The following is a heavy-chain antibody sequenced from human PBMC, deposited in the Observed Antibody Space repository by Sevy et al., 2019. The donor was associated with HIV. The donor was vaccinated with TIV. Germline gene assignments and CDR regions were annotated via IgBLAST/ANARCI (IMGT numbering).Heavy chain of an antibody. Sequence: ASVKVSCKASGYPFTVYHITWVRQAPGQGLEWLGWVAAYNADSNYAHTVRDKVTMTTDTSTNTAHMELRSLTSADTAVYFCARAQAAYTGPSSLDYWAQGTLVTVSS. J-gene: IGHJ4*02. CDR2: VAAYNADS. D-gene: IGHD5-12*01. CDR1: GYPFTVYH. V-gene: IGHV1-18*04. CDR3: ARAQAAYTGPSSLDY.